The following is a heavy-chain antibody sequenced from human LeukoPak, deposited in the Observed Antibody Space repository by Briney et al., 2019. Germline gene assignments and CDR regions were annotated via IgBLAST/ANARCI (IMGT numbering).Heavy chain of an antibody. CDR2: IVVGSGNT. V-gene: IGHV1-58*02. Sequence: ASVKVSCRASGFTLTSSAMQWVRQARGQRLEWIGWIVVGSGNTNYAQKFQERVTITRDMSTSTAYMELSSLRSEDTAVYYCAAVGDSSPFDPWGQGTLVTVSS. J-gene: IGHJ5*02. CDR3: AAVGDSSPFDP. D-gene: IGHD3-22*01. CDR1: GFTLTSSA.